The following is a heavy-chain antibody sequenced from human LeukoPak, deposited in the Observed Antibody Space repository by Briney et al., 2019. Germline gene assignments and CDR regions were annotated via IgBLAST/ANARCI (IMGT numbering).Heavy chain of an antibody. CDR1: GFTFNTYW. Sequence: QPGGSLRLSCAASGFTFNTYWMHWVRQAPGKGLVWVSSINADGSSTSYADSMKGRFTISRDNAKNTLYLQMNSLRAEDTAVYYCARGAPGGTNYYRVDSWGQGTLVTVSS. J-gene: IGHJ4*02. CDR2: INADGSST. CDR3: ARGAPGGTNYYRVDS. V-gene: IGHV3-74*01. D-gene: IGHD1-14*01.